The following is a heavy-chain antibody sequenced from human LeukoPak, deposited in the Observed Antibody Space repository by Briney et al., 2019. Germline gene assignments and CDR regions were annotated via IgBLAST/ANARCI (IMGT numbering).Heavy chain of an antibody. J-gene: IGHJ4*02. V-gene: IGHV3-30*18. D-gene: IGHD4-23*01. Sequence: HPGRSLRLSCAASGFTLSSYGMHWVRQAPGKGLEWVAVISYDGSNKYYADSVKGRFTISRDNSKNTLYLQMNSLRAEDTAVYYCAKGRTVVSHLGYWGQGTLVTVSS. CDR3: AKGRTVVSHLGY. CDR2: ISYDGSNK. CDR1: GFTLSSYG.